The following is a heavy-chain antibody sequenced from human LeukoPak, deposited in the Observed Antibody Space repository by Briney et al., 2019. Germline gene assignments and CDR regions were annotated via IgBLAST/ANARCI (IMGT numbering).Heavy chain of an antibody. CDR1: GFTFSSYG. CDR3: AREGSGYDFGAYYYGMDV. V-gene: IGHV3-33*01. D-gene: IGHD5-12*01. CDR2: IWYDGSNK. Sequence: GGSLRLSCEASGFTFSSYGMHWVRQAPGKGLEWVAVIWYDGSNKYYADSVKSRFTISRDNSKNTLYLQMNSLRAEDTAVYYCAREGSGYDFGAYYYGMDVWGQGTTVTVSS. J-gene: IGHJ6*02.